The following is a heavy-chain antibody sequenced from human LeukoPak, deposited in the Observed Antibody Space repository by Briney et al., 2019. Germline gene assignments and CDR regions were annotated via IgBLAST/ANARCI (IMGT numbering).Heavy chain of an antibody. J-gene: IGHJ5*02. CDR3: AKDGGMNWFDP. CDR1: GFTFSSYA. D-gene: IGHD3-3*01. Sequence: GASLRLSCAASGFTFSSYAMSWVRQAPGKGLGWVSAISGSGGSTYYADSVKGRFTISRDSSKNTLYLQMNSLRAEDTAVYYCAKDGGMNWFDPWGQGTLVTVSS. V-gene: IGHV3-23*01. CDR2: ISGSGGST.